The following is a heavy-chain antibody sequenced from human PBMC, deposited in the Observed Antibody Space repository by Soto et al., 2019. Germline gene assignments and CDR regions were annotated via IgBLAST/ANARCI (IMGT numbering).Heavy chain of an antibody. D-gene: IGHD2-21*02. V-gene: IGHV1-69*06. CDR1: GGTFSSYA. Sequence: QVQLVQSGAEVKKPGSSVKVSCKASGGTFSSYAISWVRQAPGQGLEWMGGIIPIFGTANYAQKFQGRVTITADKSTSTDDMELSSLRSEDTAVYYCARAPPYCGGDCAPEEYWGQGTLVTVSS. CDR2: IIPIFGTA. J-gene: IGHJ4*02. CDR3: ARAPPYCGGDCAPEEY.